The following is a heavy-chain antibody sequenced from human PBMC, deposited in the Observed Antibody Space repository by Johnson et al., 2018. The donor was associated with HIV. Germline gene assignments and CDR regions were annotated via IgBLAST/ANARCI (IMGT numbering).Heavy chain of an antibody. V-gene: IGHV3-13*01. Sequence: VQLVESGGGVVQPGRSLRLSCAASGFTFSSYDMHWVRQATGKGLEWVSAIGTAGDTYYPGSVKGRFTLSRENAKNSLYLQMNILRAGDTAVYYCARLKVQLCGGVRCRPVRDAFDIWGQGTMVTVSS. CDR3: ARLKVQLCGGVRCRPVRDAFDI. CDR2: IGTAGDT. J-gene: IGHJ3*02. D-gene: IGHD5-18*01. CDR1: GFTFSSYD.